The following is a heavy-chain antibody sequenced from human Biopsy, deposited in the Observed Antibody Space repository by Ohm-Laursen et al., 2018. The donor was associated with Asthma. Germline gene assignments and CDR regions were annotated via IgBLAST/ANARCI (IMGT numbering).Heavy chain of an antibody. CDR3: ARGYSSGWSHYYFDY. V-gene: IGHV3-53*01. Sequence: GSLRLSCAASGFTVSRDHMFWVRQAPGKGLEWVSVIYSGGTSYNADSVRGRFTISRDYSKNTLHLQMHSLRVEDTAVYYCARGYSSGWSHYYFDYWGQGTLVTVSS. CDR1: GFTVSRDH. CDR2: IYSGGTS. J-gene: IGHJ4*02. D-gene: IGHD6-19*01.